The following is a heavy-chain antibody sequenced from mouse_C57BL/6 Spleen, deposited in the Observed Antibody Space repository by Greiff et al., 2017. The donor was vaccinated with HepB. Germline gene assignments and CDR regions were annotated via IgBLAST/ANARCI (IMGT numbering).Heavy chain of an antibody. V-gene: IGHV1-42*01. D-gene: IGHD1-1*01. CDR1: GYSFTGYY. J-gene: IGHJ2*01. Sequence: VQLKESGPELVKPGASVKISCKASGYSFTGYYMNWVKQSPEKSLEWIGEINPSTGGTTYNQKFKAKATLTVDKSSSTAYMQLKSLTSEDSAVYYCARGDYGSSWYFDYWGQGTTLTVSS. CDR2: INPSTGGT. CDR3: ARGDYGSSWYFDY.